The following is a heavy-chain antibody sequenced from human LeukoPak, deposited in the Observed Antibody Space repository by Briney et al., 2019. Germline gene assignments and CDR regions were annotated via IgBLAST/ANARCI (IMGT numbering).Heavy chain of an antibody. Sequence: GGSLRLSCAASGFTFSSCWMNWVRQAPGKGLEWVSSISSSSSYIYYADSVKGRFTISRDNAKNSLYLQMNSLRAEDTAVYYCARESPSSWNHWGQGTLVTVSS. CDR3: ARESPSSWNH. CDR2: ISSSSSYI. V-gene: IGHV3-21*01. J-gene: IGHJ4*02. CDR1: GFTFSSCW. D-gene: IGHD6-13*01.